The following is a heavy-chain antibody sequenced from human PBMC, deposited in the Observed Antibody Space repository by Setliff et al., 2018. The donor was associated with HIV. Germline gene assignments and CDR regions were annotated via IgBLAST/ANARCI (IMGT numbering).Heavy chain of an antibody. J-gene: IGHJ4*02. CDR1: GGSISSSGYY. CDR2: VYYSGST. Sequence: SQTLSLTCSVSGGSISSSGYYWSWIRQHPGKGLDWIGRVYYSGSTDYNPSLQSRATLSIDTSKNQFSLKLTSVIAADTAIYYCARGPFVLRFLERLVYFDYWGQGKLVTVSS. CDR3: ARGPFVLRFLERLVYFDY. D-gene: IGHD3-3*01. V-gene: IGHV4-31*02.